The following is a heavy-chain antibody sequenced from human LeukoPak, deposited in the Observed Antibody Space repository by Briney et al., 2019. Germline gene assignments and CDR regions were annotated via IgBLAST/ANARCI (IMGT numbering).Heavy chain of an antibody. CDR3: ATDRGWRTSGYYLYYFEY. D-gene: IGHD3-3*01. J-gene: IGHJ4*02. V-gene: IGHV3-7*01. CDR2: IKHDGSEK. Sequence: GGSLRLSCAASRFIFSSYHMHWVRQPPGKGLEWVASIKHDGSEKYYVDSVRGRFTISRDNTMNSLYLQMSSLRAEDTAVYYCATDRGWRTSGYYLYYFEYWGQGTLVTYSS. CDR1: RFIFSSYH.